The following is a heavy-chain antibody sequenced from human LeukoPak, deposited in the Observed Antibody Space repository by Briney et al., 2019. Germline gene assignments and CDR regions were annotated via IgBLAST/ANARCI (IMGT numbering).Heavy chain of an antibody. D-gene: IGHD6-19*01. Sequence: GGSLGLSCAGSGLPFGTYAMHWVRQAPGKGLEYVAAISGNGDKTHYGSSVEDRFTVFRDNSKNTVFLQMGSLRVEDTAVYYCGRAPPLERIGWYGEDEFRGQGTLVTVSS. V-gene: IGHV3-64*01. CDR3: GRAPPLERIGWYGEDEF. CDR1: GLPFGTYA. CDR2: ISGNGDKT. J-gene: IGHJ4*02.